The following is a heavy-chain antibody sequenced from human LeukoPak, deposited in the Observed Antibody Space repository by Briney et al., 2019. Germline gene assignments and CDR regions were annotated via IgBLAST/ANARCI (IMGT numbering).Heavy chain of an antibody. CDR2: ISGSGGST. Sequence: GGSLRLSCAASGFTFSSYAMSWVRQAPGKGLEWVSAISGSGGSTYYADSVKGRFTISRDNSKNTLYLQMNSLRAEDTAVYYCAKDRLIAVPGYYMDVWDKGTTVTVSS. D-gene: IGHD2-2*01. V-gene: IGHV3-23*01. J-gene: IGHJ6*03. CDR1: GFTFSSYA. CDR3: AKDRLIAVPGYYMDV.